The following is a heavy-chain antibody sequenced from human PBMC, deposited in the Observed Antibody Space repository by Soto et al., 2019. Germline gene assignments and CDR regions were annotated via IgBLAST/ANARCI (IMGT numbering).Heavy chain of an antibody. CDR3: ATGWGSDY. J-gene: IGHJ4*02. CDR1: GGSFSGYY. D-gene: IGHD7-27*01. Sequence: SETLSLTCAVYGGSFSGYYWSWIRQPPGKGLEWIGEINHSGSTNYNPSLKRRVTISVDTSKNQFSLKLSSVTAADTAVYYCATGWGSDYWGQGTLVTVSS. CDR2: INHSGST. V-gene: IGHV4-34*01.